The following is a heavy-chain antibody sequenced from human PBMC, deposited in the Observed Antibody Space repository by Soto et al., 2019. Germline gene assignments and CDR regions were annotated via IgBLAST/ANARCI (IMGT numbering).Heavy chain of an antibody. CDR1: GITFSTYA. Sequence: QVQLVQSGAEVKKPGASVKVSCKASGITFSTYAIHWVRQAPGQSLEWMGWINTGNGNTRYSQNFQGRVTLTRDTSASTAYMDLSSLRSEDTSIYYCARAISGYVTWGPGTLVTVSS. CDR3: ARAISGYVT. J-gene: IGHJ5*02. D-gene: IGHD5-12*01. V-gene: IGHV1-3*04. CDR2: INTGNGNT.